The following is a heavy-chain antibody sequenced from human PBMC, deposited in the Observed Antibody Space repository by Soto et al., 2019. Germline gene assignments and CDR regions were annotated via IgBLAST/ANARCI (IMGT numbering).Heavy chain of an antibody. Sequence: LKISCKGSGYSFTSYWISWVRQMPGKGLEWMGRIDPSDSYTNYSPSFQGHVTISADKSISTAYLQWSSLKASDTAMYYCASEGRYCSGGSCTFDYWGQGTLVTVSS. V-gene: IGHV5-10-1*01. CDR1: GYSFTSYW. CDR2: IDPSDSYT. CDR3: ASEGRYCSGGSCTFDY. J-gene: IGHJ4*02. D-gene: IGHD2-15*01.